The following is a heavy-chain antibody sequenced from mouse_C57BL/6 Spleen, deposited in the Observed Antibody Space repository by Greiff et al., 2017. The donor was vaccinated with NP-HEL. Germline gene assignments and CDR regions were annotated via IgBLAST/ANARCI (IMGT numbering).Heavy chain of an antibody. CDR2: IYPGNSDT. D-gene: IGHD1-1*01. CDR1: GYTFTSYW. Sequence: VHVKQSGTVLARPGASVKMSCKTSGYTFTSYWMHWVKQRPGQGLEWIGAIYPGNSDTSYNQKFKGKAKLTAVTSASTAYMELSSLTNEDSAVYYCTRGDITTVVDYWGQGTTLTVSS. V-gene: IGHV1-5*01. CDR3: TRGDITTVVDY. J-gene: IGHJ2*01.